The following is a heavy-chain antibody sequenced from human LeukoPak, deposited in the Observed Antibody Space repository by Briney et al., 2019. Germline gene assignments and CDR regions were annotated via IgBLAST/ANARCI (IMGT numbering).Heavy chain of an antibody. CDR2: ISGSGGDT. D-gene: IGHD2-2*01. CDR3: AKGCCSSEGFDP. CDR1: GFTFRSYG. J-gene: IGHJ5*02. Sequence: PGGSLKLSCAASGFTFRSYGMSWVHQAPGKGLEWVSSISGSGGDTYYADSVKGRITISRDNSKNTLSLQMNSLRAEDTAVYYCAKGCCSSEGFDPWGQGTLVTVSS. V-gene: IGHV3-23*01.